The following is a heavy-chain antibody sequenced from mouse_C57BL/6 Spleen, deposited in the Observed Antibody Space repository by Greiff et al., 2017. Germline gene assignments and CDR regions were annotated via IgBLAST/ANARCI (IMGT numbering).Heavy chain of an antibody. D-gene: IGHD1-1*01. Sequence: QVHVKQSGPELVKPGASVKISCKASGYSFTSYYIHWVKQRPGQGLEWIGWIYPGSGNTKYNEKFKGKATLTADTSSSTAYTQLSSLTSEDSAVYYCARYTTVVARDWYFDVWGTGTTVTVSS. J-gene: IGHJ1*03. CDR3: ARYTTVVARDWYFDV. CDR1: GYSFTSYY. V-gene: IGHV1-66*01. CDR2: IYPGSGNT.